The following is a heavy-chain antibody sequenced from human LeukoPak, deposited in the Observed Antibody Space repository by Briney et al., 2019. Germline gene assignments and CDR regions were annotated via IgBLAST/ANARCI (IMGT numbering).Heavy chain of an antibody. CDR2: IYYSGST. Sequence: SETLSLTCAVSGYSISSGDYYWSWIRQPPGKGLEWIGYIYYSGSTYYNPSLKSRVTISVDTSKNQFSLKLSSVTAADTAVYYCARVSVIVVVIDYWGQGTLVTVSS. J-gene: IGHJ4*02. CDR1: GYSISSGDYY. V-gene: IGHV4-30-4*08. D-gene: IGHD3-22*01. CDR3: ARVSVIVVVIDY.